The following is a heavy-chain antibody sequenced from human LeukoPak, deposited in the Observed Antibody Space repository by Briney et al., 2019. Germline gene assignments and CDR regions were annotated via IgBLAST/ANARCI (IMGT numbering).Heavy chain of an antibody. CDR3: ASGDSSGYYSYYFDY. Sequence: SETLSLTCAVSGGPISSSNWWSWVRQPPGKGLEWIGEIYHSGSTNYNPSLKSRVTISVDKSKNQFSLKLSSVTAADTAVYYCASGDSSGYYSYYFDYWGQGTLVTVSS. J-gene: IGHJ4*02. D-gene: IGHD3-22*01. CDR1: GGPISSSNW. CDR2: IYHSGST. V-gene: IGHV4-4*02.